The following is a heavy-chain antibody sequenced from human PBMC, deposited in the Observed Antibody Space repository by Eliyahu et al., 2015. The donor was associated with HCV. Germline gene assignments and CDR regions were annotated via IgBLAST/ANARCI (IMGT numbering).Heavy chain of an antibody. CDR3: ARGIRGIVVVVAATQGDY. J-gene: IGHJ4*02. Sequence: QVQLVQSGAEVKKPGASVKVSCKASGYTFTSYDINWVRQATGQGLEWMGWMNPNSGXTGYAQKFQGRVTMTRNTSISTAYMELSSLRSEDTAVYYCARGIRGIVVVVAATQGDYWGQGTLVTVSS. CDR2: MNPNSGXT. CDR1: GYTFTSYD. D-gene: IGHD2-15*01. V-gene: IGHV1-8*01.